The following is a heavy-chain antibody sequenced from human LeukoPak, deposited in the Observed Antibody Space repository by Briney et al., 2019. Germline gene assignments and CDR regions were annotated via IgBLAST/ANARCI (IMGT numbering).Heavy chain of an antibody. J-gene: IGHJ4*02. V-gene: IGHV3-7*01. CDR2: IKQDGTEK. Sequence: PGGSLRLSCAASGFTFTTYWMSWVRQAPGKGLEWVANIKQDGTEKYYVDSVKGRFTISRDNAKNSLYLQMNSLRGEDTAIYYSARDATLIPGTVYFDYWGQGALVSVSS. CDR1: GFTFTTYW. D-gene: IGHD2-15*01. CDR3: ARDATLIPGTVYFDY.